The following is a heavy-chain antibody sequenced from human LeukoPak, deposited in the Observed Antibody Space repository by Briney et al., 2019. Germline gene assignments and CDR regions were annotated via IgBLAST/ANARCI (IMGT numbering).Heavy chain of an antibody. V-gene: IGHV1-18*01. CDR2: ISAYNSNT. Sequence: ASVKVSCKASGYTFSRYAIHWVRQAPGQRLEWMGWISAYNSNTNYAQKLQGRVTMTTDTSTSTAYMEVKSLRSDDTAVYYCARIEFSGSYCLDYWGQGTLVTVSS. CDR1: GYTFSRYA. J-gene: IGHJ4*02. D-gene: IGHD1-26*01. CDR3: ARIEFSGSYCLDY.